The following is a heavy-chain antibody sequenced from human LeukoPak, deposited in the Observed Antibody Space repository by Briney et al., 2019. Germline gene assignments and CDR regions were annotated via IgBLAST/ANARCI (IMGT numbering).Heavy chain of an antibody. CDR2: IYYSGST. CDR1: GXSISSGGDY. D-gene: IGHD3-10*01. V-gene: IGHV4-31*03. CDR3: ARDSGLWFGETAFDP. J-gene: IGHJ5*02. Sequence: SETLSLTCTVSGXSISSGGDYWSWIRQHPGKGLESIMYIYYSGSTYYNPSLKSRVTISVDTYKNQFSLKLSSVTAADTAVYHCARDSGLWFGETAFDPWGQETLVTVSS.